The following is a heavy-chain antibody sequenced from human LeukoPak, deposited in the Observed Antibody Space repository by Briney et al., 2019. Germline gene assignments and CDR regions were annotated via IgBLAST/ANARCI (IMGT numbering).Heavy chain of an antibody. CDR2: ISYDGSIK. CDR3: ARVPKNYYDSSGSY. D-gene: IGHD3-22*01. V-gene: IGHV3-30-3*01. CDR1: GFTFSNYA. Sequence: GRSLRLSCAVSGFTFSNYAMHWVRQAPGKGLEWVAVISYDGSIKYYADSVKGRFTISRDNSKNTLYLQMNSLRAEDTAVYYCARVPKNYYDSSGSYWGQGTLVTVSS. J-gene: IGHJ4*02.